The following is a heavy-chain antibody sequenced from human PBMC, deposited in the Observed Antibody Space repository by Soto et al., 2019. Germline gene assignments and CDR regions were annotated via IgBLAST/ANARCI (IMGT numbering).Heavy chain of an antibody. J-gene: IGHJ3*02. CDR3: ARDGMTTVTYDAFDI. CDR2: IKQDGSEK. Sequence: GGSLRLSCAASGFTFSSYWMSWVRQAPWKGLEWVANIKQDGSEKYYVDSVKGRFTISRDNAKNSLYLQMNSLRAEDTAVYYCARDGMTTVTYDAFDIWGKGTMVTVSS. D-gene: IGHD4-17*01. V-gene: IGHV3-7*01. CDR1: GFTFSSYW.